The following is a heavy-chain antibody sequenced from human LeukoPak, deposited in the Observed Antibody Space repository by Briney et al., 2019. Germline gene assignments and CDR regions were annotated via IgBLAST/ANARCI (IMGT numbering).Heavy chain of an antibody. V-gene: IGHV4-59*01. CDR2: IYYDGST. D-gene: IGHD4-17*01. Sequence: PSETLSLTCTVSGGSIINYYWSWLRQPPGKGLEWIGYIYYDGSTKYNPSLKSRVTISVDTSKNQFSLKLTSVTAADRAVYYCAREITVTRPFDYWGQGTLVTVSS. CDR3: AREITVTRPFDY. CDR1: GGSIINYY. J-gene: IGHJ4*02.